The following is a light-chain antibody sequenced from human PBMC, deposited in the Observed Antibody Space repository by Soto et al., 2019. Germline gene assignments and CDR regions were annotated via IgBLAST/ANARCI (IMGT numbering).Light chain of an antibody. J-gene: IGKJ1*01. V-gene: IGKV3-15*01. CDR3: LQHYSWPST. Sequence: EIVMTQSPGTVSVFPGETVTLSSRASQSVSGYLDWFHQKPGQAPRLVLLRIFTRAIGVPARFSGSGSETEFTLTISGLQSEDSGVYYCLQHYSWPSTFGQGTKVDI. CDR1: QSVSGY. CDR2: RIF.